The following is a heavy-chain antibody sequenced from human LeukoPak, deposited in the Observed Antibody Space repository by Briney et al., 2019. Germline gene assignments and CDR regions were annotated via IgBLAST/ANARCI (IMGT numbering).Heavy chain of an antibody. D-gene: IGHD3-10*01. J-gene: IGHJ6*03. Sequence: ASVKVSCKASGYTFTSYDINWVRQATGQGLEWMGWVNPNSGNTGYAQKFQGRVTMTRNTSISTAYMKLSSLRSEDTAVYYCARAPRYMVRGATAYYYYYMDVWGKGTRSPSP. CDR3: ARAPRYMVRGATAYYYYYMDV. CDR1: GYTFTSYD. V-gene: IGHV1-8*01. CDR2: VNPNSGNT.